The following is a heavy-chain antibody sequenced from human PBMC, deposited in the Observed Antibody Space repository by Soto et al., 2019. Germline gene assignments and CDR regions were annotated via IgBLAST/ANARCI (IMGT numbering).Heavy chain of an antibody. CDR1: GFTFDSYA. CDR2: IGWNSGSL. J-gene: IGHJ5*02. V-gene: IGHV3-9*01. Sequence: GGSLRLSCAASGFTFDSYAMHWVRQAPGKGLEWVSGIGWNSGSLGYADSVKGRFTISRDNAKNSLYLQMNSLRAEDTALYYCAKDVGVVPGIFNNWFDPWGQGTLVTVSS. D-gene: IGHD2-2*01. CDR3: AKDVGVVPGIFNNWFDP.